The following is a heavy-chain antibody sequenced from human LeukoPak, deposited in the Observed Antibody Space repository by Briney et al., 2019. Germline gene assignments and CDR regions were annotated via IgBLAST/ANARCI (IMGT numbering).Heavy chain of an antibody. V-gene: IGHV3-30*18. CDR1: GFTFSSYG. CDR2: ISYDGSNK. J-gene: IGHJ5*02. Sequence: GGSLRLSCAACGFTFSSYGMHWVRQAPGKGLEWVAFISYDGSNKYYADSVKGRFTISRDNSKNTLYLQMNSLRAEDTAVYYCAKGLRGYYDSNWFDPWGQGTLVTVSS. CDR3: AKGLRGYYDSNWFDP. D-gene: IGHD3-22*01.